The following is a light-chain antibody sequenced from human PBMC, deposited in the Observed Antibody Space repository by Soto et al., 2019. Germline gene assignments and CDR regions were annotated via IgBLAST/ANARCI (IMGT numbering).Light chain of an antibody. V-gene: IGLV2-14*01. CDR1: SSDVGGYHY. Sequence: QSALTQPASVSGSPGQSITISCTGTSSDVGGYHYVSWHRHHPGKAPKLMIYEVSNRPSGVSNRFSGSKSGNTASLTISGLQAEDEADYYCSSYTGSNTLVFGGGTKLTVL. J-gene: IGLJ3*02. CDR2: EVS. CDR3: SSYTGSNTLV.